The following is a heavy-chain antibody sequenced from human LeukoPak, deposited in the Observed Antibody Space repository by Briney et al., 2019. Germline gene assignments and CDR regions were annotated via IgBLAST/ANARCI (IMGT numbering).Heavy chain of an antibody. CDR1: GFTFSNYA. D-gene: IGHD2-2*01. V-gene: IGHV3-64*01. Sequence: GGSLRLSCAASGFTFSNYAMHWVRQAPGKGLEYVSAISSNGADTFYAKSVKGRFTISRDNSKNTLFLQMGSLRVDDMAVYYCARDSCTTTSCYGYYYYYYMDVWGKGTTVTVSS. J-gene: IGHJ6*03. CDR2: ISSNGADT. CDR3: ARDSCTTTSCYGYYYYYYMDV.